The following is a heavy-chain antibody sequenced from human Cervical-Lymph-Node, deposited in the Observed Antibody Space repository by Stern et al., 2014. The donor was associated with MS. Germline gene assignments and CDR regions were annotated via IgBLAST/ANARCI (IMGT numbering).Heavy chain of an antibody. Sequence: QVQLVESGGGVVQPGRSLRLSCAASGFTFSTYGMHWVRQAPGKGLEWVAVIWSDGTNSLYADSVKGRFTISRDKSKNTLYLQMNTLRTEDTAVYYCAREAPVEPAATDAFDIWGRGTMVAVSS. V-gene: IGHV3-33*01. CDR3: AREAPVEPAATDAFDI. D-gene: IGHD2-2*01. J-gene: IGHJ3*02. CDR1: GFTFSTYG. CDR2: IWSDGTNS.